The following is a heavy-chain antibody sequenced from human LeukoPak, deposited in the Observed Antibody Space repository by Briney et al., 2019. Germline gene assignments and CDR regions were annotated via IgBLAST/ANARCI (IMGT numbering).Heavy chain of an antibody. Sequence: GGSLRLSCAASGFTFSSYSMNWVRQSPGKGLEWVSSISSSSSYIYYADSVKGRFTISRDNAKNSLYLQMNSLRAEDTAVYYCARDPSGWYFVDYWGQGTLVTVSS. J-gene: IGHJ4*02. V-gene: IGHV3-21*01. D-gene: IGHD6-19*01. CDR1: GFTFSSYS. CDR2: ISSSSSYI. CDR3: ARDPSGWYFVDY.